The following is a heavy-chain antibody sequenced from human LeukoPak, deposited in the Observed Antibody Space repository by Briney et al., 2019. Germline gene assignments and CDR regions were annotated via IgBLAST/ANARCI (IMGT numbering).Heavy chain of an antibody. D-gene: IGHD3-22*01. CDR1: GFTFGDYA. Sequence: GGSLRLSCTASGFTFGDYAVNWARQAPGKGLEWVGFIRSKTYRGTTEYAASVEGRFTISRDDSKSIAYLQMNSLKAEDTAVYYCARAYDNSGYYQAYWGQGTLVTVSS. J-gene: IGHJ4*02. V-gene: IGHV3-49*04. CDR2: IRSKTYRGTT. CDR3: ARAYDNSGYYQAY.